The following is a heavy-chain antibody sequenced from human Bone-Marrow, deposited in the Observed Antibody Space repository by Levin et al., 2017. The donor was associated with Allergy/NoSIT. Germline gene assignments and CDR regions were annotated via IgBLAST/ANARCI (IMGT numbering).Heavy chain of an antibody. D-gene: IGHD1-1*01. CDR3: ARDLGPWNDGTNWFDP. CDR1: GFTFSSYS. J-gene: IGHJ5*02. V-gene: IGHV3-21*01. Sequence: GESLKISCAASGFTFSSYSLNWVRQAPGKGLEWVSSISSSSSYIYYADSVKGRFTISRDNAKNSLYLQMNSLRAEDTAVYYCARDLGPWNDGTNWFDPWGQGTLVTVSS. CDR2: ISSSSSYI.